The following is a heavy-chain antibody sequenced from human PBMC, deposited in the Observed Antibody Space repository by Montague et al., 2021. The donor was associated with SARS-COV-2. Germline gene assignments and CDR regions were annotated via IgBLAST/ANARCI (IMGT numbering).Heavy chain of an antibody. D-gene: IGHD7-27*01. J-gene: IGHJ4*02. CDR2: IFWNDDK. CDR1: GFSLISDGVG. Sequence: VKLTQTLTLTCTFSGFSLISDGVGVGWIRQPPGKALEWLALIFWNDDKRYNSSLKNRLTVTKDTSKNQVVLTMTNMDPLDTGTYYCAHSLLFSSLGGFDSGGQGTLVTVAS. V-gene: IGHV2-5*01. CDR3: AHSLLFSSLGGFDS.